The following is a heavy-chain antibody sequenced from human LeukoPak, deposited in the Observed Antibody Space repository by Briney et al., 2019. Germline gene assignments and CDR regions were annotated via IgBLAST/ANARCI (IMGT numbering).Heavy chain of an antibody. V-gene: IGHV4-30-2*01. CDR1: GGSISSGDHS. D-gene: IGHD3-10*01. CDR3: ARDLLWFGEAYFDY. Sequence: PSQTLSLTCAVSGGSISSGDHSWSWIRQPPGKGLEWIGYIYHSGRTYYNPSLKSRVTISIDRSKNQFSLKLSSVTAADTAVYYCARDLLWFGEAYFDYWGQGTLVTVSS. CDR2: IYHSGRT. J-gene: IGHJ4*02.